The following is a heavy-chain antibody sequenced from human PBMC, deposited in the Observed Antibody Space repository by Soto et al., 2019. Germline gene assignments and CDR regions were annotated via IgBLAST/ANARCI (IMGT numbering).Heavy chain of an antibody. J-gene: IGHJ4*02. Sequence: VQLVESGGGLVEPGGSLGLSCGASGLTFSNAWMGWVRQAPGKGLEWVGRIKSKTDRGTTDYAAPVKGRFTISRDASKNTLYLQMNSLNIEDPAVYYCATDDYAYWGQGALVTVSS. CDR3: ATDDYAY. CDR1: GLTFSNAW. D-gene: IGHD4-17*01. CDR2: IKSKTDRGTT. V-gene: IGHV3-15*01.